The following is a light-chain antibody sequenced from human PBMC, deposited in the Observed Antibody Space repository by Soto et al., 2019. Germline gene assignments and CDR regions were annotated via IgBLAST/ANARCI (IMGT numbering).Light chain of an antibody. CDR3: CSYAGTDTWK. Sequence: QSALTQPRSVSGSPGQSVTISCSGTSSDVGGYDYVSWSQQHPGKAPKLIIYDVSKRPSGVHDRFSGSKSGNTASLTISGLQAEDEADYYCCSYAGTDTWKFGGGTKLTVL. V-gene: IGLV2-11*01. CDR1: SSDVGGYDY. J-gene: IGLJ3*02. CDR2: DVS.